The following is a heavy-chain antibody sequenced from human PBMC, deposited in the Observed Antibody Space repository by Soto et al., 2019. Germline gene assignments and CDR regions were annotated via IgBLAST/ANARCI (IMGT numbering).Heavy chain of an antibody. D-gene: IGHD6-25*01. CDR3: AVVDSTGNWFDP. Sequence: SETHSLTSTVSGGSSISSDFYWGWLRKTPGKGLEFIGSMYYSGTTYYNPSLKSRVTISVDTSKNQFTLKLISVTAADTAVYYCAVVDSTGNWFDPWGEGALVTVSS. V-gene: IGHV4-39*01. CDR2: MYYSGTT. J-gene: IGHJ5*02. CDR1: GGSSISSDFY.